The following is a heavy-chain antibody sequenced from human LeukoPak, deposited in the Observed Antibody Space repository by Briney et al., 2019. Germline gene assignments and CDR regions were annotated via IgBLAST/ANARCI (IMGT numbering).Heavy chain of an antibody. CDR3: AKDVSSEMTFDI. CDR1: GITFSSYS. J-gene: IGHJ3*02. V-gene: IGHV3-48*01. CDR2: LSSDNYTI. D-gene: IGHD2-2*01. Sequence: PGGSLRLSCAASGITFSSYSMNWVRQAPGKGLEWTSYLSSDNYTIYYADSVKGRFIISRDNAKDSLYLQMNSLRAEDTAVYYCAKDVSSEMTFDIWGQGTMVTVSS.